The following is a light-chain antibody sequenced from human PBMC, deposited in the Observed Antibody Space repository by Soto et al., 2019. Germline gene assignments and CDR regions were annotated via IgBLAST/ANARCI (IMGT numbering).Light chain of an antibody. CDR1: QTISVS. V-gene: IGKV3-11*01. CDR2: DAS. CDR3: HQRTRWPPT. J-gene: IGKJ4*01. Sequence: EIVLTQSPATLSLSPGERASLSCRASQTISVSLAWYQQKPGQAPRLLIYDASNRATGIPARFSGSGSGTDFTLTISSLEPEDFAVYYCHQRTRWPPTFGGGTRVEI.